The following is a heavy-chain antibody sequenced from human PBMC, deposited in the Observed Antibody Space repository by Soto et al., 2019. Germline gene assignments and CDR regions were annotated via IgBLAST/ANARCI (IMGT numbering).Heavy chain of an antibody. V-gene: IGHV3-23*01. CDR1: GFTYSSFA. CDR2: ISGSGGST. Sequence: GGSLRLSFAASGFTYSSFAMSWVRQAPGKGLDWVSPISGSGGSTYSADSVKGRFTISRDNSKNTLYLQMSSLRADDTAVYYCPRGFSAGKGSPPDXLGQEALVAASX. D-gene: IGHD6-13*01. CDR3: PRGFSAGKGSPPDX. J-gene: IGHJ4*02.